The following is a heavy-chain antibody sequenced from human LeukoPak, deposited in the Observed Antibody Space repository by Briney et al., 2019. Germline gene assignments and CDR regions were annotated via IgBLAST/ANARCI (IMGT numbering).Heavy chain of an antibody. Sequence: SQTLSLTCAISGDSVSNNIATWNWVRQSPSRGLEWLGRTYYRSRWGNDYAISVKGRITINPDTSRNQFSLQLSSVTPEDTAVYYCVRDSDDYYWALDFWGQGTPVTVSS. J-gene: IGHJ4*02. V-gene: IGHV6-1*01. CDR1: GDSVSNNIAT. D-gene: IGHD3-10*01. CDR3: VRDSDDYYWALDF. CDR2: TYYRSRWGN.